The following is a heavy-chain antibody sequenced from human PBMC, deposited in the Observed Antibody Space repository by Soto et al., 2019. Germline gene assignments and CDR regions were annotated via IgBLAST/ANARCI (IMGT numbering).Heavy chain of an antibody. D-gene: IGHD6-6*01. V-gene: IGHV4-34*01. CDR3: TRAYRSSQISSGDVFDI. CDR1: GGSFSVYY. CDR2: INQSGST. Sequence: SETLSLTCAVYGGSFSVYYWSWIRQPPGKGLEWIGEINQSGSTNYKPSLESRVTISVDTSKNQFSLQLSSVTAADTALYYCTRAYRSSQISSGDVFDIWGQGTMVTVSS. J-gene: IGHJ3*02.